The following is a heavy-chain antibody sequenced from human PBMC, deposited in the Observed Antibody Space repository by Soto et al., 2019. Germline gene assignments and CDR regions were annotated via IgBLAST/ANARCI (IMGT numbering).Heavy chain of an antibody. Sequence: GGSLRLSCAGAGFSFFSYTMTWVRQSPGKGLEWVSSISSDNKYIYYADSVKGRFTISRDNAKSSLFLQMNSLRADDTAVYYCTRSPRSITGTPTGGAQNDYWGQGALVTVSS. CDR1: GFSFFSYT. D-gene: IGHD1-7*01. CDR2: ISSDNKYI. CDR3: TRSPRSITGTPTGGAQNDY. V-gene: IGHV3-21*01. J-gene: IGHJ4*02.